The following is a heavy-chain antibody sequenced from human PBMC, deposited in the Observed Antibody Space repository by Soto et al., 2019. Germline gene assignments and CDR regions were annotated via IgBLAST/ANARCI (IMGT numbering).Heavy chain of an antibody. CDR2: IDSTSMHI. Sequence: GGSLRLSCAASGFTFSSNSMIWVRQAPGKGLEWVSYIDSTSMHIYYADSVKGRFTITRDNAKRSVYLQMTSLRAEDTAVYYCARLVGAYQHYIDYWGQGTLVTVSS. CDR1: GFTFSSNS. D-gene: IGHD1-26*01. V-gene: IGHV3-21*01. CDR3: ARLVGAYQHYIDY. J-gene: IGHJ4*02.